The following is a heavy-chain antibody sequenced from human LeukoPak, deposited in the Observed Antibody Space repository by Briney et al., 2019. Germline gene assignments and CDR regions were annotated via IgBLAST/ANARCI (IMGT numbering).Heavy chain of an antibody. CDR1: GFTFSSYA. Sequence: GGSLRLSCAASGFTFSSYAMHWVRQAPGKGLEWVAVISYDGSNKYYADSVKGRFTISRDNSKNTLFLQMNSLRAEDTAVYYFAREKSFGIAGAETALDGRGQGTKVTVSS. D-gene: IGHD6-13*01. V-gene: IGHV3-30*14. CDR3: AREKSFGIAGAETALDG. CDR2: ISYDGSNK. J-gene: IGHJ6*02.